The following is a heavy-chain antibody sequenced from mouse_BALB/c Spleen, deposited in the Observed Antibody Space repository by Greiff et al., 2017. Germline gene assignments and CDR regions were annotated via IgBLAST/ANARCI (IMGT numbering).Heavy chain of an antibody. D-gene: IGHD2-2*01. CDR1: GFSLPSYG. V-gene: IGHV2-6-2*01. CDR2: IWSDGST. CDR3: ARQGGYDGASYYYAMDY. Sequence: VQRVESGPDLVAPSQSLSITCTVSGFSLPSYGVHWVRQPPGKGLEWLVVIWSDGSTTYNSALKSRLSISKDNSKSQVFLKMNSLQTDDTAMYYCARQGGYDGASYYYAMDYWGQGTSVTVSS. J-gene: IGHJ4*01.